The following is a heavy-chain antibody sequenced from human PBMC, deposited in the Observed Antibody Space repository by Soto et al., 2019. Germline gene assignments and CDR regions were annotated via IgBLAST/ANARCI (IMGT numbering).Heavy chain of an antibody. V-gene: IGHV5-10-1*01. J-gene: IGHJ5*02. D-gene: IGHD7-27*01. Sequence: GESLKTFRKGAGYSFTKFWITWVRPLPGKGLEWMGKIDPSDSYSNYSPSFQGNVTISADKSISAAYLQWSSLKASHTAMYYCSTQNESKWGSRTYKWFDPWGQGTQVTVSS. CDR1: GYSFTKFW. CDR3: STQNESKWGSRTYKWFDP. CDR2: IDPSDSYS.